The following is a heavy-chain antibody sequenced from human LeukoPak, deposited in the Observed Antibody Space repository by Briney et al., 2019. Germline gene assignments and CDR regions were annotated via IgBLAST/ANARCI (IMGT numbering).Heavy chain of an antibody. J-gene: IGHJ4*02. CDR2: IYPGGSST. V-gene: IGHV5-51*01. D-gene: IGHD6-19*01. Sequence: GESLKISCKASGYTFSSYWIAWVRQRPGKGLEWMGIIYPGGSSTRYSPSFQGQVTISADKSVTTAHLQWRSLKASDTAIYYCARHFRSQKAVAAPYYFDSGGQGTLVTVSS. CDR1: GYTFSSYW. CDR3: ARHFRSQKAVAAPYYFDS.